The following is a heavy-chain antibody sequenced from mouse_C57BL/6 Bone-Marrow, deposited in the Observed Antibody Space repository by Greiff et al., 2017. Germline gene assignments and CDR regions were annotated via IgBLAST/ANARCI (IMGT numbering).Heavy chain of an antibody. V-gene: IGHV2-2*01. CDR1: GFSLTSYG. J-gene: IGHJ2*01. CDR2: IWSGGST. CDR3: ASEGGYFDY. Sequence: QVQLQQSGPGLVQPSQSLSITCTVSGFSLTSYGVHWVRQSPGKGLEWLGEIWSGGSTDYNAAFISRLGISKDNSKSQVFYKMNSLQADDTAIYYFASEGGYFDYWGQGTTLTVSS.